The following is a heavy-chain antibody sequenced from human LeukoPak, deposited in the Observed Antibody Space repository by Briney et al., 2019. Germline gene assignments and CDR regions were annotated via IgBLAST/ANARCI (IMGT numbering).Heavy chain of an antibody. J-gene: IGHJ4*02. CDR1: GFTFSYYW. Sequence: GGPLRLSCAASGFTFSYYWMSWVRHAPGKGLEWVANIKQDGSEKYYVDSLKGRFTISRDDARNSLYLQMNSLRAEDTAVYYCVREETYSSGWYGPDYWGQGTLVTVSS. D-gene: IGHD6-19*01. CDR3: VREETYSSGWYGPDY. V-gene: IGHV3-7*01. CDR2: IKQDGSEK.